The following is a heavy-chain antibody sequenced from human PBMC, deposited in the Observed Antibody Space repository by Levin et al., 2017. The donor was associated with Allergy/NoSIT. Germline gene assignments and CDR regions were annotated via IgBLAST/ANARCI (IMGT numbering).Heavy chain of an antibody. Sequence: ASVKVSCKASGYTFTSYAMHWVRQAPGQRLEWMGWINAGNGNTKYSQKFQGRVTITRDTSASTAYMELSSLRSEDTAVYYCARVRGDYGDYGWFDPWGQGTLVTVSS. V-gene: IGHV1-3*01. CDR1: GYTFTSYA. CDR2: INAGNGNT. CDR3: ARVRGDYGDYGWFDP. D-gene: IGHD4-17*01. J-gene: IGHJ5*02.